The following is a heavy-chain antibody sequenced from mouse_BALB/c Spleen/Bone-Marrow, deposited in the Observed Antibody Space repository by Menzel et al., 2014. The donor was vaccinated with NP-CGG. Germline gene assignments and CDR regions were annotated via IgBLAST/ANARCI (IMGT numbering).Heavy chain of an antibody. V-gene: IGHV5-6-3*01. CDR3: ARGYDYSSWFAY. CDR2: INVNGDTT. Sequence: EVKLVESGGGLVQPGGSLKLSCAASGFTFSNYGMSWVRQTPDKRLEMIATINVNGDTTYHPDSVKGRFTISRDNVKNTLYLQMSSLKSGDTAMYYCARGYDYSSWFAYWGQGTLVTVSA. CDR1: GFTFSNYG. J-gene: IGHJ3*01. D-gene: IGHD2-4*01.